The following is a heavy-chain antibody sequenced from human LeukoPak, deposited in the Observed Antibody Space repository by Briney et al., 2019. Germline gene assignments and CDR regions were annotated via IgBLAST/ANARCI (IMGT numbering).Heavy chain of an antibody. J-gene: IGHJ4*02. D-gene: IGHD3-22*01. V-gene: IGHV4-61*02. Sequence: SQTLSLTCTVSGGSISSGSYYWSWIRQPAGKGLKWIGRIYASGSTNYNPSLKSRVTISVDTSKNQFSLKLSSVTAADTAVYYCARVGGRYDSSGYTGVSAGYWGQGTLVTVSS. CDR1: GGSISSGSYY. CDR3: ARVGGRYDSSGYTGVSAGY. CDR2: IYASGST.